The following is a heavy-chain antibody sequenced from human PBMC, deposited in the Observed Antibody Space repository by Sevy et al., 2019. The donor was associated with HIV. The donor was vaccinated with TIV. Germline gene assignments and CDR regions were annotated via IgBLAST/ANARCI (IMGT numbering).Heavy chain of an antibody. J-gene: IGHJ4*02. CDR1: GFTFSSYA. Sequence: GGSLRLSCAASGFTFSSYAMHWVRQAPGKGLEWVAVISYDGSNKYYADSVKGRFTISRVNSKNTLYLQMNSLRAEDTAVYYCARDRPLVVTAMWDYWGQGTLVTVSS. CDR3: ARDRPLVVTAMWDY. CDR2: ISYDGSNK. D-gene: IGHD2-21*02. V-gene: IGHV3-30-3*01.